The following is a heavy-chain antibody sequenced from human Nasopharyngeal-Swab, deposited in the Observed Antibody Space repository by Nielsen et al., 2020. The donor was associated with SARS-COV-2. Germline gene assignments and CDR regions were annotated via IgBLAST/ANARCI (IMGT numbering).Heavy chain of an antibody. CDR3: AREILGAAAGSYYYYYYGMDV. J-gene: IGHJ6*02. D-gene: IGHD6-13*01. V-gene: IGHV3-33*01. Sequence: VRQAPGKRLEWVAVIWYDGSNKYYADSVKGRFTISRDNSKNTLYLQMNSLRAEDTAVYYCAREILGAAAGSYYYYYYGMDVWGQGTTVTVSS. CDR2: IWYDGSNK.